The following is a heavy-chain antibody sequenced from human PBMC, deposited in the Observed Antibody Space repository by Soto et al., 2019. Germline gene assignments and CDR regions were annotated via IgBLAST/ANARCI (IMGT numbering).Heavy chain of an antibody. CDR1: GYTFTGYY. Sequence: ASVKVSCKASGYTFTGYYMHWVRQAPGQGLEWMGWINPNSGGTNYAQKFQGRVTMTRDTSISTAYMELGRLRSDDTAVYYCAGIAAAGPDDAFDIWGQGTMVTVSS. CDR2: INPNSGGT. J-gene: IGHJ3*02. V-gene: IGHV1-2*02. D-gene: IGHD6-13*01. CDR3: AGIAAAGPDDAFDI.